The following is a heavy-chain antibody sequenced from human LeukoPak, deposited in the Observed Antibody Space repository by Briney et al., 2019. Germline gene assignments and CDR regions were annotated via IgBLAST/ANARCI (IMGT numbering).Heavy chain of an antibody. CDR3: AREGHDYVWGSYRRSHLFRDYFDY. CDR2: IIPIFGTA. Sequence: SVKVSCKASGGTFSSYAISWVRQAPGQGLEWMGGIIPIFGTANYAQKFQGRVTITADESTSTAYMELSSLRSEDTAVHYCAREGHDYVWGSYRRSHLFRDYFDYWGQGTLVTVSS. V-gene: IGHV1-69*13. D-gene: IGHD3-16*02. J-gene: IGHJ4*02. CDR1: GGTFSSYA.